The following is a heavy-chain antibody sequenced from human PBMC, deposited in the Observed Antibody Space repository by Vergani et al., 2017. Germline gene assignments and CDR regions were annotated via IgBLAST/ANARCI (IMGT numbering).Heavy chain of an antibody. D-gene: IGHD6-6*01. CDR3: ARSSNIXYSSPWGYYYYMDV. V-gene: IGHV1-46*01. Sequence: QVQLVQSGAEVKKPGASVKVSCKASGYTFTSYYIHWVRQAPGQGLEWMGIINPSGGSTSYAQKFQGRVTMTRDTSTSTVYMELSSLRSEDTAVYYCARSSNIXYSSPWGYYYYMDVWGKGTTVTVSS. CDR2: INPSGGST. CDR1: GYTFTSYY. J-gene: IGHJ6*03.